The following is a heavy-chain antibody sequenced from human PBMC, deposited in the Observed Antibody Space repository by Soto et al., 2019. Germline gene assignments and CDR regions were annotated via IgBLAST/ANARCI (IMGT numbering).Heavy chain of an antibody. CDR1: GFTFSSYV. J-gene: IGHJ4*02. Sequence: EVQLLESGGGLVQPGGSLRLSCAASGFTFSSYVMNWVRQAPGKGLEWVSVISGSGGSTYYADSVKGRFTISRDNSKNTLYLQMNSLRAEDTAVYYCAKRTIGSSYDYWGQGTLVTVSS. D-gene: IGHD6-13*01. CDR3: AKRTIGSSYDY. V-gene: IGHV3-23*01. CDR2: ISGSGGST.